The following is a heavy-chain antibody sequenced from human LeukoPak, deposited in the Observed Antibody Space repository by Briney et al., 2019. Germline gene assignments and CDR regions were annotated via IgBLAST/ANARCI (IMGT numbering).Heavy chain of an antibody. V-gene: IGHV1-2*06. CDR3: ARADSSGTPNLS. CDR1: GYTFTGYY. D-gene: IGHD3-22*01. Sequence: ASVKVSCKAAGYTFTGYYMFWVRQAPGQGLEWMGRINPNSGGTNYAQKLQGRVTMTTDTSTSTAYMELRSLRSDDTAVYYCARADSSGTPNLSWGQGTLVTVSS. J-gene: IGHJ4*02. CDR2: INPNSGGT.